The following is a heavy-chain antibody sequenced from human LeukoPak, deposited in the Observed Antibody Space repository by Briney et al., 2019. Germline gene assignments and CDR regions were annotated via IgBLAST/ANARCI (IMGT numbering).Heavy chain of an antibody. V-gene: IGHV1-18*01. CDR3: AGDLRRFRAGHDAFES. Sequence: GASVKASCTPSGYTFTNYGITWMRRAPGQGLEWMGWISPYNDNAKYAQRFQGRVSMTTDTFTSLAYMELRSRTSDDTAVYYCAGDLRRFRAGHDAFESWGQGTLVTVSS. CDR1: GYTFTNYG. J-gene: IGHJ5*01. D-gene: IGHD3-10*01. CDR2: ISPYNDNA.